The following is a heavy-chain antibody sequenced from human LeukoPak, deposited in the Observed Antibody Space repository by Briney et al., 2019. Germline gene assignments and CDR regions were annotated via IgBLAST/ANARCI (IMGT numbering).Heavy chain of an antibody. CDR3: AREAGNDALDI. D-gene: IGHD1-1*01. J-gene: IGHJ3*02. CDR1: GYTFITYY. CDR2: INPNSGDT. Sequence: GASVKVSCKASGYTFITYYIHWVRQAPGQGLEWMGWINPNSGDTNYAQKFQGRVTMTRDTSTSTAYMELRWMRSDDPAVYYCAREAGNDALDIWGQGTVVTVSS. V-gene: IGHV1-2*02.